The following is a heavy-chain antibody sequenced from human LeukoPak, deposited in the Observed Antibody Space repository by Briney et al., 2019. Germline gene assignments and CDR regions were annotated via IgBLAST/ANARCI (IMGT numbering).Heavy chain of an antibody. CDR2: IKQDGSEK. Sequence: GGSLRLSCAASGFTFSSYWMSWVRQAPGKGLEWVANIKQDGSEKYYVDSVKGRFTISRDNAKNSLYLQMNSLRSEDTAVYYCSRLRGYSYGYADYWGQGTLVTVSS. V-gene: IGHV3-7*01. D-gene: IGHD5-18*01. CDR1: GFTFSSYW. CDR3: SRLRGYSYGYADY. J-gene: IGHJ4*02.